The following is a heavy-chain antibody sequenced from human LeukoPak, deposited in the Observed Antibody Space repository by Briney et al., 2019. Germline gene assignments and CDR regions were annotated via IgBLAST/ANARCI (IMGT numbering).Heavy chain of an antibody. J-gene: IGHJ5*02. CDR1: GYSFTSYW. V-gene: IGHV5-51*01. CDR2: IYPGDADT. Sequence: GESLKISCKGSGYSFTSYWIGWVRQMPGKGLEWMGIIYPGDADTRYSPSFQGQVTLSADKCISTAYRQWGSPEGSGTGMYNLARHVPQVGQHPWRQGTLVTDSS. CDR3: ARHVPQVGQHP. D-gene: IGHD1/OR15-1a*01.